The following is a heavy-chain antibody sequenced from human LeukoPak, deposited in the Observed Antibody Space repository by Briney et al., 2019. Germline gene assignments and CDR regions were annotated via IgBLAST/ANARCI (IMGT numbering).Heavy chain of an antibody. J-gene: IGHJ6*02. CDR3: ARDQSSSPPEGMDV. Sequence: GGSLRLSCAASGFTFSSYGMHWVRQAPGKGLEWVSYISSSSSTIYYADSVKGRLTISRDNAKNSLYLQMNSLRAEDTAVYYCARDQSSSPPEGMDVWGQGTTVTVSS. CDR2: ISSSSSTI. CDR1: GFTFSSYG. V-gene: IGHV3-48*04. D-gene: IGHD6-13*01.